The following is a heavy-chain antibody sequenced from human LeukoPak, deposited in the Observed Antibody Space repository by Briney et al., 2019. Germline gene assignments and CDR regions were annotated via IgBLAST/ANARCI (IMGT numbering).Heavy chain of an antibody. CDR3: AREGGEMATIYYYYYYMDV. V-gene: IGHV3-21*01. CDR1: EFTFSSYS. J-gene: IGHJ6*03. Sequence: GGSLRLSCAASEFTFSSYSMNWVRQAPGKGLEWVSSISSSSSYIYYADSVKGRFTISRDNAKNSLYLQMNSLRAEDTAVYYCAREGGEMATIYYYYYYMDVWGKGTTVTVSS. D-gene: IGHD5-24*01. CDR2: ISSSSSYI.